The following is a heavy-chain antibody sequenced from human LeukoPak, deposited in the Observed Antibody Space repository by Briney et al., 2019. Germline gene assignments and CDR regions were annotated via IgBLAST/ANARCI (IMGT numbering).Heavy chain of an antibody. CDR1: GYTFTSYY. CDR2: INPSGGST. V-gene: IGHV1-46*01. J-gene: IGHJ5*02. Sequence: ASVKVSCKASGYTFTSYYMHWVRQAPGQGLEWMGIINPSGGSTSYAQKFQGRVTMTRDTSTSTVYMELSSLRSEDTAVYHCARDLDPKDYDSSGYSTWGQGTLVTVSS. CDR3: ARDLDPKDYDSSGYST. D-gene: IGHD3-22*01.